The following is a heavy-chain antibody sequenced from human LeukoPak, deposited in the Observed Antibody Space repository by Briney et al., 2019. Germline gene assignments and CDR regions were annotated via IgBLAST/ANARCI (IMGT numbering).Heavy chain of an antibody. Sequence: SETLSLTCTVSGGSINNADYYWTWIRHHPGKGLEWIGFIFYSGNTYYNPSLKSRVTISIDTSKNQFSLKMNSVTAADTAVYYCATTRAHQFDFWGQGTLVTVSS. J-gene: IGHJ4*02. V-gene: IGHV4-31*03. D-gene: IGHD4-11*01. CDR1: GGSINNADYY. CDR3: ATTRAHQFDF. CDR2: IFYSGNT.